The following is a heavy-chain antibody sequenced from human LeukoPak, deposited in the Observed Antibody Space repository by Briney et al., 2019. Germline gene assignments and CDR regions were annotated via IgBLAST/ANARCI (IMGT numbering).Heavy chain of an antibody. J-gene: IGHJ4*02. CDR3: ARVPSVSCGCVCVDS. CDR2: IHYNGNH. CDR1: GDSIRNYH. V-gene: IGHV4-59*01. D-gene: IGHD6-19*01. Sequence: PSETLSLTCSVCGDSIRNYHWMWLPHSPGKGLEWLGYIHYNGNHYYYPSIETRVTMSVDTSRNQLSLMLNSVTAANTAMYFCARVPSVSCGCVCVDSWGQGSLVTVSS.